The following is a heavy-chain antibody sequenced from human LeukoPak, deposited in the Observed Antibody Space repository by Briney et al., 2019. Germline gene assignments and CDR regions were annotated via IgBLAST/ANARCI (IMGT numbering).Heavy chain of an antibody. J-gene: IGHJ4*02. CDR2: ISYDGSNK. CDR1: VFTLSRYG. V-gene: IGHV3-30*18. CDR3: AKVVSAVAGTTDD. Sequence: GGSLRLSCAASVFTLSRYGIHWVRRAPGKGLVWVAVISYDGSNKHHADSGKGRFTTSRDNSKNTLYLQMNSLRAEDTAVYYCAKVVSAVAGTTDDWGQGTLVTVSS. D-gene: IGHD6-19*01.